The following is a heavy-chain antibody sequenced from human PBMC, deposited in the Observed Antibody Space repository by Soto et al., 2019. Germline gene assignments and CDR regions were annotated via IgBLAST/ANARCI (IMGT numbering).Heavy chain of an antibody. Sequence: SETLSLTCALSGGSISNTNWWSWVRQPPGKGLEWIGEICHSGSTNYNPSLKSRLTISVDKSRDQFSLRLSSVTAADTAVCYCASRLGATRFDNWGQGILVTVSS. CDR1: GGSISNTNW. CDR3: ASRLGATRFDN. D-gene: IGHD1-26*01. CDR2: ICHSGST. J-gene: IGHJ4*02. V-gene: IGHV4-4*02.